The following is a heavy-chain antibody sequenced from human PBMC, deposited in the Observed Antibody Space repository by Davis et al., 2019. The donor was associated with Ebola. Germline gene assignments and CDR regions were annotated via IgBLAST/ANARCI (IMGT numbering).Heavy chain of an antibody. V-gene: IGHV3-33*01. Sequence: PGGSLRLSCAASGFTFSPYGMHWVRQAPGKGLEWVAGIWSHGNDYIYGDSVRGRFTISRDNSKNTLYLQMNSLRVEDTAVYYCARDPDTSGYYSWFDPWGQGTLVTVSS. CDR2: IWSHGNDY. J-gene: IGHJ5*02. D-gene: IGHD6-19*01. CDR3: ARDPDTSGYYSWFDP. CDR1: GFTFSPYG.